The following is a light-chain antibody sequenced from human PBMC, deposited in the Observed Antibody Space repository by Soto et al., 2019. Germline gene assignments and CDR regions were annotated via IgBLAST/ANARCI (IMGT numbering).Light chain of an antibody. CDR1: QSVSSS. Sequence: EIVMTQSPATLSVSPGERVTLSCRASQSVSSSLAWYQQQPCQAPRLLIYGASTKATGIPARFSGSGSGTEFTLTISSLQSEDFAVYYCQQYNNWPPFTFGPGTKVDIK. J-gene: IGKJ3*01. CDR3: QQYNNWPPFT. CDR2: GAS. V-gene: IGKV3-15*01.